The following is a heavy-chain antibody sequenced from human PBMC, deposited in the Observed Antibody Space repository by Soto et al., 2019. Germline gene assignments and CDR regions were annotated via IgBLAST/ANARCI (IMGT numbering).Heavy chain of an antibody. CDR1: GFTFSSYG. Sequence: WGSLRLSCAASGFTFSSYGMHWVRQAPGKGLEWVAVIWYDGSNKYYADSVKGRFTISRDNSKNTLYLQMNSLRAEDTAVYYCARDPTYYDILTGYGVGAFDIWGQGTMVTVSS. J-gene: IGHJ3*02. CDR3: ARDPTYYDILTGYGVGAFDI. CDR2: IWYDGSNK. V-gene: IGHV3-33*01. D-gene: IGHD3-9*01.